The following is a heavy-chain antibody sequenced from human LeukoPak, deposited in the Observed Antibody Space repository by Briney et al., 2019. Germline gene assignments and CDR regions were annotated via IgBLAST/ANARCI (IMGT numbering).Heavy chain of an antibody. D-gene: IGHD5-18*01. CDR2: IRSKAYGGTT. CDR1: GFTFGDYA. V-gene: IGHV3-49*04. Sequence: GGSLRLSCTASGFTFGDYAMSWVRQAPGKGLEWVGFIRSKAYGGTTEYAASVKGRFTISRDDSKSIAYLQMNSLKTEDTAVYYCTRVLISIQLWSYYYYMDVWGKGTTVTISS. J-gene: IGHJ6*03. CDR3: TRVLISIQLWSYYYYMDV.